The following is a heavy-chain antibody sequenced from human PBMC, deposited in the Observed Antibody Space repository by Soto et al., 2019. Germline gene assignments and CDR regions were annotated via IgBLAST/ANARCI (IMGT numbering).Heavy chain of an antibody. CDR2: IYYSGST. CDR3: ERHGELGILSSWFDP. J-gene: IGHJ5*02. V-gene: IGHV4-39*01. CDR1: GGSMSSSSYY. D-gene: IGHD7-27*01. Sequence: ETLSLTCTVSGGSMSSSSYYWGWIRQPPGKGVEWIGSIYYSGSTYYNPSLKSRVTISVDTSKNQFSLKLSSVTAADTAVYYCERHGELGILSSWFDPWGQGTLVTVSS.